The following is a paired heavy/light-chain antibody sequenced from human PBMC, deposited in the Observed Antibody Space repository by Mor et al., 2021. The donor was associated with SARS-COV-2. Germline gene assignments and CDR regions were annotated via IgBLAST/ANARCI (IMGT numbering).Light chain of an antibody. CDR1: SSNIGSNT. CDR2: SNN. CDR3: AAWDDSLNAVV. V-gene: IGLV1-44*01. Sequence: QSVLTQPPSASGTPGQRVTISCSGSSSNIGSNTVNWYQQLPGTAPKLLIYSNNQRPSGVPDRFSGSKSGTSASLAISGLQSEDEADYYCAAWDDSLNAVVFGGGTKLTVL. J-gene: IGLJ2*01.
Heavy chain of an antibody. Sequence: EVQLVESGGGLVQPGGSLRLSCAASGFTFSSYSMNWVRQAPGKGLEWVSYISSSSSTIYYADSVKGRFTISRDNAKNSLYLQMNSLRAEDTAVYYCASLVGGGGLIAATLFDYWGQGTLVTVSS. D-gene: IGHD6-13*01. V-gene: IGHV3-48*01. CDR1: GFTFSSYS. J-gene: IGHJ4*02. CDR3: ASLVGGGGLIAATLFDY. CDR2: ISSSSSTI.